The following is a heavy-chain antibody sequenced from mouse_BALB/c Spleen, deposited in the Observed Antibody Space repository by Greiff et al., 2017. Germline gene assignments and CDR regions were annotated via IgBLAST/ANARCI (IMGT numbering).Heavy chain of an antibody. CDR1: GYSITSDYA. CDR2: ISYSGST. J-gene: IGHJ1*01. Sequence: EVQLQESGPGLVKPSQSLSLTCTVTGYSITSDYAWNWIRQFPGNKLEWMGYISYSGSTSYNPSLKSRISITRDTSKNQFFLQLNSVTTEDTATYYCARRTGVTSDVWGAGTTVTVSS. V-gene: IGHV3-2*02. D-gene: IGHD2-1*01. CDR3: ARRTGVTSDV.